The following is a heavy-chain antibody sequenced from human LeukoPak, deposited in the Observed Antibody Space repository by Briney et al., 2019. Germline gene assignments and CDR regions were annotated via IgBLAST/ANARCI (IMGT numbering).Heavy chain of an antibody. CDR3: ARAYDTSWHNFDF. D-gene: IGHD2-2*01. J-gene: IGHJ4*02. CDR1: GFTFGTFA. CDR2: ISYDERQE. V-gene: IGHV3-30*04. Sequence: GRSLRLSCAASGFTFGTFAMHWVRQAPGKGLEWVAIISYDERQEYYADSVKGRFTISRDNSKNTLYLQMNSLRGEDTAVYYYARAYDTSWHNFDFWGQGSLVTISS.